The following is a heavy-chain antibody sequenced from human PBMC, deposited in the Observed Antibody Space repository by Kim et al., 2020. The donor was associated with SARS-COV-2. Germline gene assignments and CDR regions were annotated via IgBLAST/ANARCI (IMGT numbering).Heavy chain of an antibody. CDR1: GYSFTSYW. V-gene: IGHV5-10-1*01. CDR2: IDPSDSYT. J-gene: IGHJ6*02. CDR3: ARRKLAVEENYYYYGMEV. Sequence: GESLKISCKGSGYSFTSYWISWVRQMPGKGLEWMGRIDPSDSYTNYSPSFQGHVTISADKSISTAYLQWSSLKASDTAMYYCARRKLAVEENYYYYGMEVGGQGTTFTVSS. D-gene: IGHD6-19*01.